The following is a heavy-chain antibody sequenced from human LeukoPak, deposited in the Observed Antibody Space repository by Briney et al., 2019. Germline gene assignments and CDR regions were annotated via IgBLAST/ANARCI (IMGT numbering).Heavy chain of an antibody. CDR3: ARDRLGHPFDP. CDR2: LYSSGTT. CDR1: GDSISSYY. J-gene: IGHJ5*02. V-gene: IGHV4-4*07. Sequence: SETLSLTCTVSGDSISSYYWSWIRKPAGKGLEWIGRLYSSGTTSYNPSPKSRVTISVDTSKNQFSLKLSSVTAADTAVYYCARDRLGHPFDPWGQGTLVTVSS. D-gene: IGHD3-16*01.